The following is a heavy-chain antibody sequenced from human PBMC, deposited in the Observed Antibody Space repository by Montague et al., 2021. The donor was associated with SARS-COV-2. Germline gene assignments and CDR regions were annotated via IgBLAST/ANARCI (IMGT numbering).Heavy chain of an antibody. D-gene: IGHD3-22*01. J-gene: IGHJ6*02. CDR1: GFTFGDYA. Sequence: SLRLSCAASGFTFGDYAMHWVRQAPGKGLEWVSGISWNSGSIGYAYSXKGRFTISRDNAKNSLYLQMNSLRAEDTALYYCAKDMGSRVYYYSSGFEATGGYGMDVWGQGTTVTVSS. CDR2: ISWNSGSI. V-gene: IGHV3-9*01. CDR3: AKDMGSRVYYYSSGFEATGGYGMDV.